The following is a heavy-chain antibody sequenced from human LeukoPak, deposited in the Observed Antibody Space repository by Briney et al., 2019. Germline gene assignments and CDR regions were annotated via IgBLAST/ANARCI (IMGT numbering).Heavy chain of an antibody. CDR2: IYCSGST. CDR3: ARGPYYYDSSGRYYYYGMDV. V-gene: IGHV4-59*01. D-gene: IGHD3-22*01. J-gene: IGHJ6*02. Sequence: SETLSLTCTVSGGSISAYYWTWIRQPPGKGLEWIGYIYCSGSTNYNPSLKSRVTISGDTSKNQFSLKLNSMTAADTAVYYCARGPYYYDSSGRYYYYGMDVWGQGTTVTVSS. CDR1: GGSISAYY.